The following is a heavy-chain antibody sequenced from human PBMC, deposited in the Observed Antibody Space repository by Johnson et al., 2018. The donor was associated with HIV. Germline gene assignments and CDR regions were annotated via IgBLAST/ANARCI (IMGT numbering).Heavy chain of an antibody. Sequence: VQLVESGGGVVQPGRSLRLSCAASGFTFSTYGMHWVRQAPGMGLEWVALIWYDGTNKYYAASVKVRFTISSDHSNNTLYLQMNSLRAEDTAVYYCATRITMVQGVIKGDAFDIWGQGTMVTVSS. D-gene: IGHD3-10*01. CDR2: IWYDGTNK. V-gene: IGHV3-33*03. CDR3: ATRITMVQGVIKGDAFDI. CDR1: GFTFSTYG. J-gene: IGHJ3*02.